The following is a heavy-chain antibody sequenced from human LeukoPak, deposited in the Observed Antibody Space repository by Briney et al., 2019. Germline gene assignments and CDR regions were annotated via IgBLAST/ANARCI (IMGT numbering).Heavy chain of an antibody. J-gene: IGHJ4*02. D-gene: IGHD3-22*01. CDR3: ARLDYYDSSGYYVWRGFDY. V-gene: IGHV4-59*08. CDR2: IYYSGST. Sequence: SETLSLTCTVSGGSISTYYWSWIRQPPGKGLEWIGYIYYSGSTNYNPSLKSRVTISVDTSKNQFSLKLSSVTAADTAVYYCARLDYYDSSGYYVWRGFDYWGQGTLVTVSS. CDR1: GGSISTYY.